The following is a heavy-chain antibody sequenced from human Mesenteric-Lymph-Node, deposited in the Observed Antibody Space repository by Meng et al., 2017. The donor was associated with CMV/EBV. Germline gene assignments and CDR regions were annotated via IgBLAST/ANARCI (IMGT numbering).Heavy chain of an antibody. J-gene: IGHJ4*02. V-gene: IGHV7-4-1*02. CDR1: GYTFTNYA. CDR3: ARSPDILTGYYPY. Sequence: KADGYTFTNYAMNWVRQAPGQGLEWMGWTNTNTGNPTYAQGFTGRFVFSLDTSVNTAYLQISSLKAEDTAVYYCARSPDILTGYYPYWGQGTLVTVSS. D-gene: IGHD3-9*01. CDR2: TNTNTGNP.